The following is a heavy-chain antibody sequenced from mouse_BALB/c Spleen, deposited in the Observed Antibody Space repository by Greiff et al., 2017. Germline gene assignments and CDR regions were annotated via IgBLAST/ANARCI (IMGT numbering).Heavy chain of an antibody. CDR2: ISYDGSN. CDR1: GYSITSGYY. V-gene: IGHV3-6*02. CDR3: AREKLTGGAMDY. Sequence: DVKLVESGPGLVKPSQSLSLTCSVTGYSITSGYYWNWIRQFPGNKLEWMGYISYDGSNNYNPSLKNRISITRDTSKNQFFLKLNSVTTEDTATYYCAREKLTGGAMDYWGQGTSVTVSS. J-gene: IGHJ4*01. D-gene: IGHD4-1*01.